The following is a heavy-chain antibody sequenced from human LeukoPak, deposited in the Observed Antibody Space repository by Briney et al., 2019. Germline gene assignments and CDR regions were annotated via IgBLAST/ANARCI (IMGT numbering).Heavy chain of an antibody. CDR3: AKDRGYYGSGSSVRFDY. Sequence: GRSLRLSCAASGFTFSSFAMSWVRQAPGKGLEWVSAISGSGGSTYYADSVKGRFTISRDNSKNTLYLQMNSLRAEDTAVYYCAKDRGYYGSGSSVRFDYWGQGTLVTVSS. V-gene: IGHV3-23*01. J-gene: IGHJ4*02. D-gene: IGHD3-10*01. CDR2: ISGSGGST. CDR1: GFTFSSFA.